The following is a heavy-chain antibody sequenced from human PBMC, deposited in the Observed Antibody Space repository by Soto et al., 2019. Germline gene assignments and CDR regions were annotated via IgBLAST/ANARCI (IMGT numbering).Heavy chain of an antibody. CDR1: GDTFNFYS. CDR2: VNPILSLS. D-gene: IGHD3-10*01. J-gene: IGHJ4*02. Sequence: QVQLVQSGAEVKRPGSSVKVSCKASGDTFNFYSINWVRQAPGLGLEWLGRVNPILSLSNYAQRFQGRGTMPEDKSTSTAYMILNSLKSEDTAIYYCATSYGSGYRAFDYWGQGALVTVSS. V-gene: IGHV1-69*02. CDR3: ATSYGSGYRAFDY.